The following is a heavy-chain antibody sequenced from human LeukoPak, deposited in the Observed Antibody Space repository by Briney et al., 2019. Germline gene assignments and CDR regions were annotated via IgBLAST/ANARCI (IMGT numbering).Heavy chain of an antibody. D-gene: IGHD3-22*01. CDR3: ARILARDDSSTGYFDY. CDR2: IYYSGST. CDR1: GGSISSSSYY. Sequence: SETLSLTCTVSGGSISSSSYYWGWIRQPPGKGLEWIGSIYYSGSTYYNPSLKSRVTISVDTSKNQFSLKLSSVTAADTAVYYCARILARDDSSTGYFDYWGQATLVTVSS. J-gene: IGHJ4*02. V-gene: IGHV4-39*01.